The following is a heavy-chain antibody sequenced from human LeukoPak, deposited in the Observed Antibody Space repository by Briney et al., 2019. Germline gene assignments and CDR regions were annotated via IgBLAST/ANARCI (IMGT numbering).Heavy chain of an antibody. D-gene: IGHD3-9*01. J-gene: IGHJ5*02. Sequence: PSETLSLTCAVYGGSFSGYYWSWIRQPPGKGLEWIGEINHSGSTNYNPSLKSRVTISVDTSKNQFSLKLSSVTAADTAVYYCARKSARYFDWLSSFNWFDPWGQGTLVTVSS. CDR3: ARKSARYFDWLSSFNWFDP. CDR1: GGSFSGYY. V-gene: IGHV4-34*01. CDR2: INHSGST.